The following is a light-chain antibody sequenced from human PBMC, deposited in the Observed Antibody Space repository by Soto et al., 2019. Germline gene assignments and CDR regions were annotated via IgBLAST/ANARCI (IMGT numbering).Light chain of an antibody. CDR2: WAS. V-gene: IGKV4-1*01. J-gene: IGKJ3*01. Sequence: DNVMTQSPEFLAVSLGERATINCKSSQSVLYRANDQNALAWYQQKSGQAPKLLIYWASTRQSGVPDRFSGSGSGTDFTLTISSLQAEDVAVYYSQQYYSSPFTFGPGTKVDIK. CDR3: QQYYSSPFT. CDR1: QSVLYRANDQNA.